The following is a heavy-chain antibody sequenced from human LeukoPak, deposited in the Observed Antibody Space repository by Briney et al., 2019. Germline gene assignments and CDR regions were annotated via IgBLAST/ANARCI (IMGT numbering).Heavy chain of an antibody. Sequence: GGSLRLSCAASRFTFSSYGMSWVRQAPGKGLEWVSAISGSGGSTYYADSVKGRFTISRDNSKNTVYLQMNSLRAEDTAVYYCARNDRWAQYYFDSWGQGTLVTVSS. D-gene: IGHD1-1*01. CDR2: ISGSGGST. CDR3: ARNDRWAQYYFDS. V-gene: IGHV3-23*01. J-gene: IGHJ4*02. CDR1: RFTFSSYG.